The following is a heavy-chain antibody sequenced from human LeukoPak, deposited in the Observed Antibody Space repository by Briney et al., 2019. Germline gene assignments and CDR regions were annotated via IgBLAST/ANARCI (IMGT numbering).Heavy chain of an antibody. D-gene: IGHD6-19*01. CDR2: INWNGGST. Sequence: GGSLRLSCAASGFTFDDYGMSWVRQVPGKGLEWVSGINWNGGSTGNADSVKGRFTISRDNSKNSLYLQMNSLRTEDTALYYCAKDGAKQWLSSPYYYYYYMDVWGKGTTVTVSS. CDR1: GFTFDDYG. CDR3: AKDGAKQWLSSPYYYYYYMDV. V-gene: IGHV3-20*04. J-gene: IGHJ6*03.